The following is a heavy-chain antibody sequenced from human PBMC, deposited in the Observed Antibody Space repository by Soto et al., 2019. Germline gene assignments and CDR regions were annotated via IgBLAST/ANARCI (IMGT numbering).Heavy chain of an antibody. CDR1: GGSISSGDYY. CDR2: IYYSGST. CDR3: ARAFTAAAGYFDY. J-gene: IGHJ4*02. V-gene: IGHV4-30-4*01. D-gene: IGHD2-2*01. Sequence: QVQLQESGPGLVKPSQTLSLTCTVSGGSISSGDYYWSWIRQPPGKGLEWIGYIYYSGSTYYNPSLKSRVTISVDTSKNQFSLKLISVTAADTAVYYCARAFTAAAGYFDYWGQGTLVTVSS.